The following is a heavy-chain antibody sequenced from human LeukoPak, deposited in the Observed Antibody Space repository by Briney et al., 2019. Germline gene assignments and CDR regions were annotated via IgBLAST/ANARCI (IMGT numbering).Heavy chain of an antibody. V-gene: IGHV3-66*01. CDR1: GFTVSNNY. CDR3: VRYCSGGDCLRSFDI. D-gene: IGHD2-15*01. CDR2: IYTGGST. Sequence: GGSLRLSCAASGFTVSNNYMTWVRQAPGKGLEWVSVIYTGGSTYYADSVKGRFTISRDNSKSTLYLQMNSLRAEDTAVYYCVRYCSGGDCLRSFDIWGQGTMVTVSS. J-gene: IGHJ3*02.